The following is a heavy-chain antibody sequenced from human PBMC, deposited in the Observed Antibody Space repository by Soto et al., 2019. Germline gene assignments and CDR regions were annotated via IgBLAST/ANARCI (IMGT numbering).Heavy chain of an antibody. CDR2: IIPILDET. Sequence: QIQLVQSGAKVKKPGSSVRVSCKASGGSFRSHAVTWVRQAPGQGLEWMGRIIPILDETKFAQKFQDRVTMTADKSTSKVYMDLNSLTSEDTVMNFCTVGEDADYRNQRDDAVDILGQGTKVTVSS. CDR3: TVGEDADYRNQRDDAVDI. D-gene: IGHD4-17*01. CDR1: GGSFRSHA. J-gene: IGHJ3*02. V-gene: IGHV1-69*02.